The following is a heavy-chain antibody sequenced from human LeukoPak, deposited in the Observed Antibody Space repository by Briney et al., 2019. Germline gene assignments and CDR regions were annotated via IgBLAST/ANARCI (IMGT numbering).Heavy chain of an antibody. J-gene: IGHJ4*02. V-gene: IGHV4-34*01. Sequence: SETLSLTCAVYGGSFSGYYWSWIRQPPGKGLEWIGEINDSGSTKYNPSLKSRVTISVDTSKNQFSLKLSSVTAADTAVYYCARDRRELLRLGELSSTHFDYWGQGTLVTVSS. CDR3: ARDRRELLRLGELSSTHFDY. D-gene: IGHD3-16*02. CDR1: GGSFSGYY. CDR2: INDSGST.